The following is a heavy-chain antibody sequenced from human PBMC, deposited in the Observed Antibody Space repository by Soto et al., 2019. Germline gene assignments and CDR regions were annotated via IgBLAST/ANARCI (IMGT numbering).Heavy chain of an antibody. CDR1: GFSFGDYA. Sequence: EVQVLASGGGLVQPGGSLRLSCTGSGFSFGDYAMSWFRQAPGKGLVWVGFIRSKPFGGTTAYAASVQGRFMISRDDSKSNGYLQMSSLKTEDTAVYFCSRIKEYHGYADLAFWGQGTLVTVSS. D-gene: IGHD2-2*01. CDR3: SRIKEYHGYADLAF. V-gene: IGHV3-49*03. CDR2: IRSKPFGGTT. J-gene: IGHJ4*02.